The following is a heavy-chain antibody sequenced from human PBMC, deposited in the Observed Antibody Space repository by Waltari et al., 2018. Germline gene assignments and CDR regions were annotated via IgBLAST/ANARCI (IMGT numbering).Heavy chain of an antibody. V-gene: IGHV4-61*09. D-gene: IGHD6-19*01. Sequence: QVQLQESGPGLVKPSQTLSLTCTVSGGSISRGSYYWSWIRQPAGKGLEWIGYIYTSGSTNYNPSLKSRVTISVDTSKNQFSLKLSSVTAADTAVYYCAREAVAGPHFDYWGQGTLVTVSS. J-gene: IGHJ4*02. CDR1: GGSISRGSYY. CDR3: AREAVAGPHFDY. CDR2: IYTSGST.